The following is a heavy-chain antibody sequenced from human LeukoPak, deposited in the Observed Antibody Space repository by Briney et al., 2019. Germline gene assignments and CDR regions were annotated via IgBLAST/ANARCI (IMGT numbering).Heavy chain of an antibody. Sequence: PSETLSLTCTVSGASITSYYWSWIRQPAGKGLEWIGRIYASGSTYYNPSLKSRVTISVDTSKNQFSLKLSSVTAADTAVYYCARGYYYDNSGPEFDYWGQGTLVTVSS. CDR3: ARGYYYDNSGPEFDY. CDR2: IYASGST. D-gene: IGHD3-22*01. V-gene: IGHV4-4*07. J-gene: IGHJ4*02. CDR1: GASITSYY.